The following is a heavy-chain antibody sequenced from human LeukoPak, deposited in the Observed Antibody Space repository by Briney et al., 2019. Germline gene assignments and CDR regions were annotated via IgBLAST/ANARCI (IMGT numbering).Heavy chain of an antibody. CDR3: ARRRSSTTGDAFDI. D-gene: IGHD2-2*01. CDR2: INWNGDSI. V-gene: IGHV3-20*04. J-gene: IGHJ3*02. Sequence: GGSLRLSCAASGFTFDDYGMSWVRQAPGKGLEWVSGINWNGDSISYADSVSGRFTISRDNAKNSLYLQMNSLRAEDTALYSCARRRSSTTGDAFDIWGQGTIVTVSS. CDR1: GFTFDDYG.